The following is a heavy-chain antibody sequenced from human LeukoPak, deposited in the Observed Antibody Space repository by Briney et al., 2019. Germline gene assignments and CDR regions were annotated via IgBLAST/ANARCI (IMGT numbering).Heavy chain of an antibody. D-gene: IGHD1-26*01. CDR2: IIPIFGTA. J-gene: IGHJ4*02. Sequence: GSSVTVSCKASGGTFSSYAISWVRQPPGQGLEWMGRIIPIFGTANYPQNFQGRDTIPTAESTSTAYMELSSLRSEDTAVYYCAVEWELLGYYFDYWGQGTLVTVSS. CDR1: GGTFSSYA. V-gene: IGHV1-69*05. CDR3: AVEWELLGYYFDY.